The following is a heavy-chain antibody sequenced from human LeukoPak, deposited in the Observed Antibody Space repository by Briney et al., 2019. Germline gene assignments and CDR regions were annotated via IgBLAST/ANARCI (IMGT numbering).Heavy chain of an antibody. D-gene: IGHD3-22*01. J-gene: IGHJ4*02. CDR3: ARHSSGYYYYFDY. V-gene: IGHV4-59*08. CDR2: IYYSGST. Sequence: PSETLSLTCTVSGGSISSYYWSWIRQPPGKGLEWIGYIYYSGSTDYNPSLKSRVTISVDASKNQFSLKLSSATAADTAVYYCARHSSGYYYYFDYWGQGTLVTVSS. CDR1: GGSISSYY.